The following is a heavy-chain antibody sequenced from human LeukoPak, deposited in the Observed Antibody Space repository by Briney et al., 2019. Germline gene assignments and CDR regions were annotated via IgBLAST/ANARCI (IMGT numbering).Heavy chain of an antibody. CDR1: GFTFSTYA. CDR2: ISYDGSSK. J-gene: IGHJ3*02. V-gene: IGHV3-30*04. D-gene: IGHD5-18*01. Sequence: GGSLRLSCAASGFTFSTYAMHWIRQAPGKGLEWVAVISYDGSSKYYADSVKGRFTISRDNSKNTLYLQMNSLRAEDTAVYYCARARSSYGYGDAFDIWGQGTMVTVSS. CDR3: ARARSSYGYGDAFDI.